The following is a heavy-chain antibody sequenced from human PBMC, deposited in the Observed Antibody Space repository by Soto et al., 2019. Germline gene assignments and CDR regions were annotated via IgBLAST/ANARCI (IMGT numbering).Heavy chain of an antibody. D-gene: IGHD1-1*01. CDR3: ARDGSGRTIDY. CDR2: ISYDGSNK. J-gene: IGHJ4*02. Sequence: LRLSCAASGFTFSSYAMHWVRQAPGKGLEWVAVISYDGSNKYDADSVKGRFTISRDNSKNTLYLQMNSLRAEDTAVYYCARDGSGRTIDYWGQGTLVTVSS. V-gene: IGHV3-30-3*01. CDR1: GFTFSSYA.